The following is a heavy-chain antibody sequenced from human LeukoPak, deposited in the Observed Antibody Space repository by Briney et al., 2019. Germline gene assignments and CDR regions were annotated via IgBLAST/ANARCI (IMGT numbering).Heavy chain of an antibody. Sequence: GGSLRLSCAASGFTHSSYWMTWVRQAPGKGLEWVANIKPDGTEKYYVDSVKGRFTISRENAKNSLYLQMNSLRAEDTAVYYCAGPPQASSFDIWGQGTMVTVSS. CDR3: AGPPQASSFDI. V-gene: IGHV3-7*01. J-gene: IGHJ3*02. CDR1: GFTHSSYW. CDR2: IKPDGTEK. D-gene: IGHD3-10*01.